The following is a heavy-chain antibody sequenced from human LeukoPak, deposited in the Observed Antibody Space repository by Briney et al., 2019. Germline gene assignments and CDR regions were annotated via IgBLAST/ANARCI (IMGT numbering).Heavy chain of an antibody. D-gene: IGHD1-1*01. CDR3: ARDRVGRLERYNWFDP. CDR1: GGTFSSYT. J-gene: IGHJ5*02. V-gene: IGHV1-69*04. CDR2: IIPILGIA. Sequence: SVKVSCKASGGTFSSYTISWVRQAPGQGLEWMGRIIPILGIANYAQKFQGRVTITRDTSASTAYMELSSLRSEDTAVYYCARDRVGRLERYNWFDPWGQGTLVTVSS.